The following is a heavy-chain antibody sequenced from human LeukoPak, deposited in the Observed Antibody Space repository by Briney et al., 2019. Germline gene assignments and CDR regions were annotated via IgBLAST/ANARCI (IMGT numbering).Heavy chain of an antibody. CDR2: IYTSGST. CDR1: GGSISSYY. V-gene: IGHV4-4*09. Sequence: SETLSLTCTVSGGSISSYYWSWIRQPPGKGLEWIGYIYTSGSTNYNPSLKSRVTISVDTSKNQFSLKLSSATAADTAVYYCARRVRGWFDPWGQGTLVTVSS. J-gene: IGHJ5*02. D-gene: IGHD2-21*02. CDR3: ARRVRGWFDP.